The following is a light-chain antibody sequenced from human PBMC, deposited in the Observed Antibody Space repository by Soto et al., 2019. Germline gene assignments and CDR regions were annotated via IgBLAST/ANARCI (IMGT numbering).Light chain of an antibody. CDR1: ESIARH. V-gene: IGKV1-39*01. J-gene: IGKJ5*01. CDR3: QQSYSALSIT. Sequence: DIQMTQSPSSLSASVGDRVTITCRASESIARHLNWYQQKPGKAPKLLIYAASSLQNGVPSRFRGGASGTDFTLTISNLQPEDFATYCCQQSYSALSITFGQGTRLEIK. CDR2: AAS.